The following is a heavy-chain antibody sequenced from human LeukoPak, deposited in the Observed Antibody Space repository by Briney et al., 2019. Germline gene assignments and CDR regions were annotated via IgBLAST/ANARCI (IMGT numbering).Heavy chain of an antibody. Sequence: PSETLSLTCTVSGGSISSSSYYWGWIRQPPGKGLEWIGSIYYSGSTYYNPSLKSRVTISVDTSKNQFSLKLSSVTAADTAVYYCARQGGYDYVWGSYRTPFFDYGGQGTLVTVSS. D-gene: IGHD3-16*02. J-gene: IGHJ4*02. V-gene: IGHV4-39*01. CDR1: GGSISSSSYY. CDR3: ARQGGYDYVWGSYRTPFFDY. CDR2: IYYSGST.